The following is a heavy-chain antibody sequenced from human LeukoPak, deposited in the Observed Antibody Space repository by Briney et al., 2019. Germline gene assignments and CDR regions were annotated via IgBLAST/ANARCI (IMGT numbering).Heavy chain of an antibody. Sequence: GGSLRLSCGAFGFTFSTYAMSWVRQAPGKGLEWVSGISDSGGSRHFADSVKGRFTISRDNSKNSLYLQMNSLRAEDTAVYYCAKGPKKQMVGSRGYYFDFWGQGTLVTVSS. CDR3: AKGPKKQMVGSRGYYFDF. J-gene: IGHJ4*02. CDR1: GFTFSTYA. CDR2: ISDSGGSR. V-gene: IGHV3-23*01. D-gene: IGHD6-13*01.